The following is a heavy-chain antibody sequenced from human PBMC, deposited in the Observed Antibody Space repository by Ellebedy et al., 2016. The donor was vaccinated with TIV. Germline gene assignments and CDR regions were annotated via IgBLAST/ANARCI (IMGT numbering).Heavy chain of an antibody. V-gene: IGHV3-7*03. J-gene: IGHJ4*02. CDR1: GFTFSSYW. CDR2: IYQDGSEK. CDR3: ARRYFDY. Sequence: GGSLRLXCAGSGFTFSSYWMSWVRQAPGKGLEWVANIYQDGSEKYSVDSVKGRFTISRDNAKNSLYLQMNSLRAEDTAVYYCARRYFDYWGQGTLVTVSS.